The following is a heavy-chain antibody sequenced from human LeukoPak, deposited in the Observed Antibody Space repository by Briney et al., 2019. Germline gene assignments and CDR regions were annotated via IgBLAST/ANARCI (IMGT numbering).Heavy chain of an antibody. D-gene: IGHD3-22*01. CDR2: IYYSGST. CDR1: GGSISSYY. J-gene: IGHJ4*02. V-gene: IGHV4-59*01. CDR3: ARVSVDYDSSGYRFDY. Sequence: SETLSLTCTVSGGSISSYYWSWIRQPPGKGLEWIGYIYYSGSTNYNPSLKSRVTISVDTSKNQFSLKLSSVTAADTAVYYCARVSVDYDSSGYRFDYWGQGTLVTVSS.